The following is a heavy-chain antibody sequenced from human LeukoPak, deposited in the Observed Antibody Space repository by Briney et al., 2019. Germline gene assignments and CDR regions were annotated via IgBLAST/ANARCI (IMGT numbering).Heavy chain of an antibody. D-gene: IGHD4-23*01. CDR3: ARVMTTVVKGGAFAFDI. V-gene: IGHV1-69*04. CDR1: GGTFSSYA. CDR2: IIPILGIA. J-gene: IGHJ3*02. Sequence: GASVKVSCKASGGTFSSYAISWVRQAPGQGLEWMGRIIPILGIANYAQKFQGRVTITADKSTSTAYMELSSLRSEDTAVYYCARVMTTVVKGGAFAFDIWGQGTMVTVSS.